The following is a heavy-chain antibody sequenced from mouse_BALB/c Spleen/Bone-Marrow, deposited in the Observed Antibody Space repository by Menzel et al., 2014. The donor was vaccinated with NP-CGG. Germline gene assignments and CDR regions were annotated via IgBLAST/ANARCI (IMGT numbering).Heavy chain of an antibody. V-gene: IGHV14-4*02. Sequence: VQLQQPGAELVRSGASVKLSCTGSGFNIKDSYMHWVKQRPGQGLEWIGWIDPENGDTEYAPKFQGKATMTADTSSNTAYLQLSSLTDEDADVYYSTPYGDSGCEYWGQGTSVTVSS. D-gene: IGHD2-13*01. CDR3: TPYGDSGCEY. CDR1: GFNIKDSY. CDR2: IDPENGDT. J-gene: IGHJ4*01.